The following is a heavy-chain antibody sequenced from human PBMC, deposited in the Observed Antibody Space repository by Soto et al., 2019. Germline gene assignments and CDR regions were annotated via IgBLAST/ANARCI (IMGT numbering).Heavy chain of an antibody. J-gene: IGHJ4*02. CDR2: IGGSGGST. CDR1: GFTFSTYA. D-gene: IGHD5-18*01. CDR3: AKGYRYFDY. V-gene: IGHV3-23*01. Sequence: EVQLLDSGGGLVQPGGSLRLSCAASGFTFSTYAMSWVRQAPGEGLEWVSTIGGSGGSTYYAVCVKGRFTISRDNSKNTLHLKMNSRRAEDTAVYYCAKGYRYFDYWGQGTLVTLSS.